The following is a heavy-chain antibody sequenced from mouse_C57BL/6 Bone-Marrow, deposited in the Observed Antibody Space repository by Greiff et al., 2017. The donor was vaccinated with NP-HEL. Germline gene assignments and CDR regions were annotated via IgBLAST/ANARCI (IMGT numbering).Heavy chain of an antibody. CDR3: YYYGSSCPFAY. CDR1: GYTFTSYW. J-gene: IGHJ3*01. Sequence: EVQVVESGTVLARPGASVKMSRKTSGYTFTSYWMHWVKQRPGQGLEWIGAIYPGNSDTSYNQKFKGKAKLTAVTSASTAYMELGSLTNEDSAVYYCYYYGSSCPFAYWGQGTLVTVSA. CDR2: IYPGNSDT. V-gene: IGHV1-5*01. D-gene: IGHD1-1*01.